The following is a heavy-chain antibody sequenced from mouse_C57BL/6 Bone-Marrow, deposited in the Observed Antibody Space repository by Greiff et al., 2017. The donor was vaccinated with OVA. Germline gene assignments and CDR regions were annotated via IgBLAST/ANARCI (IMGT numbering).Heavy chain of an antibody. CDR1: GFTFSSYT. V-gene: IGHV5-9*01. CDR3: ARLPHYYGRRTWFAY. CDR2: ISGGGGNT. J-gene: IGHJ3*01. D-gene: IGHD1-1*01. Sequence: EVNVVESGGGLVKPGGSLKLSCAASGFTFSSYTMSWVRQTPAKRLEWVATISGGGGNTYYPDSVKGRFTISRDNAKNTLYLQMSSLRSEDTALYYCARLPHYYGRRTWFAYWGQGTLVTVSA.